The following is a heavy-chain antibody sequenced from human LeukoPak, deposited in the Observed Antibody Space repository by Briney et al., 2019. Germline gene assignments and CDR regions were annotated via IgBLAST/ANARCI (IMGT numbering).Heavy chain of an antibody. Sequence: GGSLGLSCAASGFTFSSYSMNWVRQAPGKGLEWVSSISSSSSYIYYADSVKGRFTISRDNAKNSLYLQMNSLRAEDTAVYYCARGWELRGSLGAFDIWGQGTMVTVSS. J-gene: IGHJ3*02. CDR1: GFTFSSYS. D-gene: IGHD1-26*01. CDR3: ARGWELRGSLGAFDI. V-gene: IGHV3-21*01. CDR2: ISSSSSYI.